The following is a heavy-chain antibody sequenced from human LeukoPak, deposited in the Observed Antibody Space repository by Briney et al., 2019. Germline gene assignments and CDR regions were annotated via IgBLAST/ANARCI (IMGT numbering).Heavy chain of an antibody. CDR2: ISGSGVST. CDR3: AKIPQTTSVGYFDY. V-gene: IGHV3-23*01. J-gene: IGHJ4*02. D-gene: IGHD4-17*01. Sequence: QPGGSLRLSCAAPGFTFSSCAMSWVRQAPGKGLEWVSGISGSGVSTYYADSVKGRFTISRDNSKNTLYLQMSSLRAEDTAVYYCAKIPQTTSVGYFDYWGQGNLVTVPS. CDR1: GFTFSSCA.